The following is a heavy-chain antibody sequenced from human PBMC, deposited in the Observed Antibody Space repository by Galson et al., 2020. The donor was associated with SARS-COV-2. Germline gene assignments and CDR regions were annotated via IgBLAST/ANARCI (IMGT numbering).Heavy chain of an antibody. CDR3: ARQSIAREGWLEGGDWFDP. J-gene: IGHJ5*02. CDR2: SHYSGKV. V-gene: IGHV4-39*01. CDR1: GDSVTSRSYF. Sequence: SETLSLTCIVSGDSVTSRSYFWGWIRQPPGKGLEWIGSSHYSGKVSYTPSLKGRVTISVDTSKNQFSLRLNSVTAADTAVYYCARQSIAREGWLEGGDWFDPWGQGTLVTVSS. D-gene: IGHD3-9*01.